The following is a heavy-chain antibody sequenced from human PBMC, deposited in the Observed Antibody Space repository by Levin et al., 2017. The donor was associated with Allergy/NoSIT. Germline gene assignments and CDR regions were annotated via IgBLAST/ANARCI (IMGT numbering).Heavy chain of an antibody. CDR1: GGTFSSYT. V-gene: IGHV1-69*04. J-gene: IGHJ5*02. Sequence: SVKVSCKASGGTFSSYTISWVRQAPGQGLEWMGRIIPILGIANYAQKFQGRVTITADKSTSTAYMELSSLRSEDTAVYYCARDNTAVAGRAWFDPWGQGTLVTVSS. CDR2: IIPILGIA. D-gene: IGHD6-19*01. CDR3: ARDNTAVAGRAWFDP.